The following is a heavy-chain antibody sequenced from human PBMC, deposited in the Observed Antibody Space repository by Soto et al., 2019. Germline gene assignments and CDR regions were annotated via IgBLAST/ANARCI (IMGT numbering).Heavy chain of an antibody. V-gene: IGHV1-2*04. D-gene: IGHD3-9*01. CDR2: INPNSGGT. Sequence: GASVKVSCKASGYTFTGYYMHWVRQAPGQGLEWMGWINPNSGGTNYAQKFQGWVTMTRDTSISTAYMELSRLRSDDTAVYYCARGEGRGRYFDWSPSITNAGHYYLLDVWGQGTTVIVSS. CDR3: ARGEGRGRYFDWSPSITNAGHYYLLDV. CDR1: GYTFTGYY. J-gene: IGHJ6*01.